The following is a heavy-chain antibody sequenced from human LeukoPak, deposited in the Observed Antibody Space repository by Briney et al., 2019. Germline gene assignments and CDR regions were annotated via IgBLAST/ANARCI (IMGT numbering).Heavy chain of an antibody. CDR2: ISGSGGST. V-gene: IGHV3-23*01. Sequence: GGPLRLSCAASGFTFSSYAMSWVRQAPGKGLEWVSAISGSGGSTYYADSVKGRFTISRDNSKNTLYLQMNSLRAEDTAVYYCAKRLFPGIAAAEGFDYWGQGTLVTVSS. J-gene: IGHJ4*02. CDR1: GFTFSSYA. D-gene: IGHD6-13*01. CDR3: AKRLFPGIAAAEGFDY.